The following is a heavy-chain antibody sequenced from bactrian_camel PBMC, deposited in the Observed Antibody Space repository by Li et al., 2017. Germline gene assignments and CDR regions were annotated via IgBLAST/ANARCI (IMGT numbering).Heavy chain of an antibody. CDR1: AYTPANVR. Sequence: QLVESGGGSVQAGGSLRLSCAFDAYTPANVRMAWFRQAPGKEREGVASLASDGSSIYANSLKGRFSISRDSAKNTVYLQMNNLQPEDTATYYCAEGRGSRGEHCYSLNYWGQGTQ. CDR3: AEGRGSRGEHCYSLNY. D-gene: IGHD6*01. J-gene: IGHJ4*01. V-gene: IGHV3S53*01. CDR2: LASDGSS.